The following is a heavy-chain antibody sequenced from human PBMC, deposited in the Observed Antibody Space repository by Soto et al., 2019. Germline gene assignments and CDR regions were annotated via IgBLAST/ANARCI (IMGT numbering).Heavy chain of an antibody. D-gene: IGHD3-3*02. CDR2: ISGSGDNT. CDR3: AKVPIFGVVSRSYGMDV. Sequence: EVQLLESGGGLVQPGGSLRLSCAASGFTFTSYAMNWVRQAPGMGLEWVSAISGSGDNTYYADSVKGRFAISRDNSKNTLYLQMNSLRAEDTAVYYCAKVPIFGVVSRSYGMDVWGQGTTVTVSS. CDR1: GFTFTSYA. V-gene: IGHV3-23*01. J-gene: IGHJ6*02.